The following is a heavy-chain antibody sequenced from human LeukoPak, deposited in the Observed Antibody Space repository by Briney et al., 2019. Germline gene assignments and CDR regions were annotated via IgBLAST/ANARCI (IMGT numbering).Heavy chain of an antibody. CDR1: GFTFSSYS. Sequence: PGGSLRLSCAASGFTFSSYSMNWVRQAPGKGLEWVSSISSSSSYIYYAGSVKGRFTISRDNAKNSLYLQMNSLRAEDTAVYYCARHDHIAAAGDYWGQGTLVTVSS. D-gene: IGHD6-13*01. CDR2: ISSSSSYI. J-gene: IGHJ4*02. V-gene: IGHV3-21*01. CDR3: ARHDHIAAAGDY.